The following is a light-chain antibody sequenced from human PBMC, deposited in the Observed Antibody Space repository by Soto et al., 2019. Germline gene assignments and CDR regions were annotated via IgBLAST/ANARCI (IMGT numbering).Light chain of an antibody. V-gene: IGLV2-14*01. J-gene: IGLJ1*01. CDR3: SSYTSSSTLLYV. CDR2: DVS. Sequence: QSALTLPASVSGSPGQSITISCTGTSSDVGGYNYVSWYQQHPGKAPKLMIYDVSNRPSGVSNRFSGSKSGNTASLTISGLLAEDEADYYCSSYTSSSTLLYVFGTGTKLTVL. CDR1: SSDVGGYNY.